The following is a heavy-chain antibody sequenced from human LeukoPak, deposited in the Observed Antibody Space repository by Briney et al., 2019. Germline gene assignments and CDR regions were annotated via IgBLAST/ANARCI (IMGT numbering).Heavy chain of an antibody. D-gene: IGHD3-22*01. CDR2: IKQDGSER. V-gene: IGHV3-7*01. Sequence: PGRSLRLSCAAAGFTFSSYAMRWGRQAPGRGLEWVANIKQDGSERYYVDSVKGRFTISRDNAKNSLYLQMNSLRAEDTAVYYCARRGAWSSGYQGTTYYMDVWGKGTTVTVSS. CDR3: ARRGAWSSGYQGTTYYMDV. J-gene: IGHJ6*03. CDR1: GFTFSSYA.